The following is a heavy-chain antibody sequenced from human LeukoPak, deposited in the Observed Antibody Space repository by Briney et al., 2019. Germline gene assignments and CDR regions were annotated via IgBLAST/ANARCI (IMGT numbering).Heavy chain of an antibody. D-gene: IGHD3-22*01. CDR1: RGTFSSYA. CDR3: ARGSPYYYDSSGYWLLGY. CDR2: INPIFGTA. Sequence: SSVQVSCLGSRGTFSSYALSGVRQPPGQGLAWMGRINPIFGTANYAQKFQGRVTITADKSTSTTYMELSSLRSEDTAVYYCARGSPYYYDSSGYWLLGYWGQGTLVTVSS. V-gene: IGHV1-69*06. J-gene: IGHJ4*02.